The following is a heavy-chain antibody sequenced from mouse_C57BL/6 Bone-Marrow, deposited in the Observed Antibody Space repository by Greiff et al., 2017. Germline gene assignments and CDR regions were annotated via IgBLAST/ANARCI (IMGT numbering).Heavy chain of an antibody. Sequence: DVTLVESGGDFVKPGGSLKLSCAASGFTFSSYGMSWVRQTPDKRLEWVATISSGGSYTYYPDSVKGRFTISRDNAKNTLYLQMSSLKSEDTDRECCARMRMCYDYYWYFDVWGTGTTVTGSA. J-gene: IGHJ1*03. CDR1: GFTFSSYG. CDR2: ISSGGSYT. V-gene: IGHV5-6*02. CDR3: ARMRMCYDYYWYFDV. D-gene: IGHD2-4*01.